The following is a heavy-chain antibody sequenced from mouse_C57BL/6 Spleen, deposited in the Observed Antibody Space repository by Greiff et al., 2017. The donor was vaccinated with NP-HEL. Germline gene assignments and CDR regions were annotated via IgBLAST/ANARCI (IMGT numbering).Heavy chain of an antibody. J-gene: IGHJ2*01. CDR1: GYTFTSYW. V-gene: IGHV1-52*01. CDR2: IDPSDSET. Sequence: QVQLQQPGAELVRPGSSVKLSCKASGYTFTSYWMHWVKQRPIQGLEWIGNIDPSDSETHYNQKFKDKATLTVDKSSSTAYMQLSSLTSEDSAVYYCARGGMVTRGHYFDYWGQGTTLTVSS. CDR3: ARGGMVTRGHYFDY. D-gene: IGHD2-1*01.